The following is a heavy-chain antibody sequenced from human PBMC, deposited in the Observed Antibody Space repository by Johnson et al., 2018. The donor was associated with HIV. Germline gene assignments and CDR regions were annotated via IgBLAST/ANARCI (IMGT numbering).Heavy chain of an antibody. Sequence: LVESGGGLVQPGGSLRLSCAASGFTFSPYWVHWVRQAPGQGLVWVSRINSDGSSTTYADSVKGRFTISRDNSRNTLYLQMNSLRPEDTAVYYCASGDDDGFWGRGTLVTVSS. CDR2: INSDGSST. V-gene: IGHV3-74*01. CDR1: GFTFSPYW. D-gene: IGHD5-12*01. CDR3: ASGDDDGF. J-gene: IGHJ4*03.